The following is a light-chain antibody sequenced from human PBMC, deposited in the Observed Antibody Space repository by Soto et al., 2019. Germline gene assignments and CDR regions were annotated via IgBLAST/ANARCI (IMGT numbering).Light chain of an antibody. CDR2: AAS. CDR3: QQRKSYPTT. Sequence: DIQLTQSPSFLSASVGDRVTITCRASQDINTYLAWYQQKPGKAPKLLIFAASTLQNGVPSRFSGSGSATEFTVTITSLQPEDFATYYCQQRKSYPTTFGQGTRLEIK. V-gene: IGKV1-9*01. CDR1: QDINTY. J-gene: IGKJ5*01.